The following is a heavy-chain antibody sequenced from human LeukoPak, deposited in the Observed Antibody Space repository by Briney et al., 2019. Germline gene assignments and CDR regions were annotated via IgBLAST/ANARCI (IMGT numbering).Heavy chain of an antibody. CDR1: GYTFTGYY. J-gene: IGHJ4*02. V-gene: IGHV1-2*02. CDR3: ARDQSSCYDSSGYYYY. D-gene: IGHD3-22*01. CDR2: INPNSGGT. Sequence: ASVKVSCKASGYTFTGYYMHWVRQAPGQGLEWMGWINPNSGGTNYAQKFQGRVTMTRDTSISTAYMELSRLRSDDTAVYYCARDQSSCYDSSGYYYYWGQGTLVTVSS.